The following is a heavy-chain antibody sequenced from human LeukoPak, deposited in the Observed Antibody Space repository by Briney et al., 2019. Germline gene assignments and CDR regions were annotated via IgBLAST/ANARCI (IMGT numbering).Heavy chain of an antibody. CDR2: ISSSSSYI. CDR3: ARVGYSSSWSPSDY. CDR1: GFTFSRYN. Sequence: GGSLRLSCAASGFTFSRYNMNWVRQAPGRGLEWVSSISSSSSYIYYADSVKGRFTISRDNAKNSLYLQMNSLRAEDTAVYYCARVGYSSSWSPSDYWGQGALVTVSS. D-gene: IGHD6-13*01. J-gene: IGHJ4*02. V-gene: IGHV3-21*01.